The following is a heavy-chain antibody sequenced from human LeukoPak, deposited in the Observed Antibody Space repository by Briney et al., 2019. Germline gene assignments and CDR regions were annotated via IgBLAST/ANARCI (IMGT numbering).Heavy chain of an antibody. J-gene: IGHJ4*02. Sequence: GGSLRLSCAASGFTFSSYWMSWVRQAPGKGLEWVANIKQDGSEKYYVDPVKGRFTISRDNAKNSLYLQMSSLRAEDTAVYYCARWPKQQLDNYFDYWGQGTLVTVSS. CDR2: IKQDGSEK. CDR1: GFTFSSYW. CDR3: ARWPKQQLDNYFDY. V-gene: IGHV3-7*01. D-gene: IGHD6-13*01.